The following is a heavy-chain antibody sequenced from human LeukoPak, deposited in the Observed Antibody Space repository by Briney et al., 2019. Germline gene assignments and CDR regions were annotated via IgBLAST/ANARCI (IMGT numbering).Heavy chain of an antibody. Sequence: GGSLRLSCVTSGFTFDDFAMHWVRQTPGKGLEWVSGIDWNSGNKDYADSVRGRFTISRDNAKSSLYLQMNSLRVEDMALYYCAKGGKRTVARGVISFDSWGRGTLVTVSS. V-gene: IGHV3-9*03. J-gene: IGHJ4*02. CDR2: IDWNSGNK. CDR3: AKGGKRTVARGVISFDS. CDR1: GFTFDDFA. D-gene: IGHD3-10*01.